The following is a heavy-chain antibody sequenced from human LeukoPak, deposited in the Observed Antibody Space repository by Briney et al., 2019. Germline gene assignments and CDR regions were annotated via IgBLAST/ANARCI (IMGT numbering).Heavy chain of an antibody. Sequence: GGSLRLSCAASGFIVNSYAMSWVRQAPGKGLAWVSLIYSDGVTQYADSVKGRFTISRGNSKNTLYLQMNSLRDEDTAVYFCARDRAEGKTWVEFDPWGQGTLVTVSS. J-gene: IGHJ5*02. V-gene: IGHV3-66*02. CDR1: GFIVNSYA. CDR3: ARDRAEGKTWVEFDP. CDR2: IYSDGVT.